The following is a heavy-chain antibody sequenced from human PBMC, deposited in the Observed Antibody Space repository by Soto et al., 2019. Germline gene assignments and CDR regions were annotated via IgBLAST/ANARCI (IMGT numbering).Heavy chain of an antibody. CDR2: ISTAHSDV. CDR1: GYTFTNYG. J-gene: IGHJ4*02. D-gene: IGHD2-2*02. Sequence: ASVKVSCKTSGYTFTNYGIGWVRQAPGQGLEWMGWISTAHSDVGYAHKLQGRVTLTKDTSTSTAYMELRSLTSDDTAVSFCARDLVYIRDYWGQGTLVTVSS. CDR3: ARDLVYIRDY. V-gene: IGHV1-18*04.